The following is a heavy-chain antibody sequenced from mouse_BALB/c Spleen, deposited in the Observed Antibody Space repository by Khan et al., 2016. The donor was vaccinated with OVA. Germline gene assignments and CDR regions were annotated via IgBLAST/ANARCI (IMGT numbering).Heavy chain of an antibody. CDR3: ARRNYFGYTFAY. CDR2: IYPRSGNT. V-gene: IGHV1-77*01. Sequence: QVRLQQSGAELARPGASVKLSCKASGYTFTDYYINWVKQRTGQGLEWIGEIYPRSGNTYYNEKFKGKATLTADKSSSIAYMQLSSLTSADSAVYFFARRNYFGYTFAYWGQGTLVTVSA. CDR1: GYTFTDYY. J-gene: IGHJ3*01. D-gene: IGHD1-2*01.